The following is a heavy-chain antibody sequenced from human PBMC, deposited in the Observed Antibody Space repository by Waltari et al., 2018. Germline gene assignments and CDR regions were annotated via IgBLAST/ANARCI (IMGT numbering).Heavy chain of an antibody. V-gene: IGHV4-39*01. CDR1: GVSITSSDYY. Sequence: QVQLQESGPGLAKLSETLSLTCTVSGVSITSSDYYWGWVRQPPGKALEWVWTIYYDGRTYYNPSLRSRVTITLDTSKNEFSLTLSSVTAADTALFFCARQSHSFYYHTNGYFWHGFDVWGPGAMVTVSS. CDR3: ARQSHSFYYHTNGYFWHGFDV. D-gene: IGHD3-22*01. J-gene: IGHJ3*01. CDR2: IYYDGRT.